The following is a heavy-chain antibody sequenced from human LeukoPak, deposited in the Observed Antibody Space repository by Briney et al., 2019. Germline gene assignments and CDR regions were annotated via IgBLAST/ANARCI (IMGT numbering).Heavy chain of an antibody. V-gene: IGHV3-11*04. D-gene: IGHD3-16*01. CDR2: ISDSGSTT. CDR3: AKDTPLCYFDY. Sequence: GGSQRLSCAASGFTFSDHYMSWIRQAPGKGLEWVSYISDSGSTTYYADSVKGRFTISRDNSKNTLYLQMNSLRADDTAVYYCAKDTPLCYFDYWGQGTLVTVSS. J-gene: IGHJ4*02. CDR1: GFTFSDHY.